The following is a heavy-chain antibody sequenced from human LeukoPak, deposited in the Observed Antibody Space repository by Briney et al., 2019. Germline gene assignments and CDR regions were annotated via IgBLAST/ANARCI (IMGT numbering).Heavy chain of an antibody. J-gene: IGHJ6*03. Sequence: ASVKVSCKASGYTFTSYYMHWVRQAPGQGLEWMGIINPSGGSTSYAQKFQGRVTMTRDTSTSTVYMELSSLRSEDTAVYYCARAHAPDYDFWSGFYYMDVWGKGTTVTVSS. CDR3: ARAHAPDYDFWSGFYYMDV. CDR1: GYTFTSYY. V-gene: IGHV1-46*01. D-gene: IGHD3-3*01. CDR2: INPSGGST.